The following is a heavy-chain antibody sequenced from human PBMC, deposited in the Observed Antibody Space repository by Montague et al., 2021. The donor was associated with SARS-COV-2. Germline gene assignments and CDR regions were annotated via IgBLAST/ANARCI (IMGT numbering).Heavy chain of an antibody. CDR1: GGSISSSSYY. CDR3: ARHGRQWLRLYPYYFDY. Sequence: SETLSLTCTVSGGSISSSSYYWGWIRQPPGKGLEWIGSIYYSGSTYYNPSLKSRVTISVDTSKNQFSLKLSSVTAADTAVYYRARHGRQWLRLYPYYFDYWGQGTLVTVSS. D-gene: IGHD5-12*01. CDR2: IYYSGST. J-gene: IGHJ4*02. V-gene: IGHV4-39*01.